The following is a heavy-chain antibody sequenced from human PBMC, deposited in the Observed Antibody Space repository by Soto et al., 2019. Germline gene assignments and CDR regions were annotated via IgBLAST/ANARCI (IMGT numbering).Heavy chain of an antibody. Sequence: SETLSLTCTVSGGSISSGDYYWSWIRQPPGKGLEWIGYIYYSGSTYYNPSLKSRVTISVDTSKNQFSLKLSSVTAADTAVYYCARTRELELRSLNWFDPWGQGTLVTVSS. CDR3: ARTRELELRSLNWFDP. V-gene: IGHV4-30-4*01. J-gene: IGHJ5*02. CDR1: GGSISSGDYY. CDR2: IYYSGST. D-gene: IGHD1-7*01.